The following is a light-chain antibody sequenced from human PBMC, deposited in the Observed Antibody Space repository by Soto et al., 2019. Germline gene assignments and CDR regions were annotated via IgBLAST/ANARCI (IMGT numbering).Light chain of an antibody. CDR3: QQSYDTRMYT. V-gene: IGKV1-39*01. CDR2: SAS. Sequence: DIQMTQSPSSLSASVGDRVTITCRASQSVTNYLNWYQQKPGKAPILLIYSASTLQSGVPSRFSGSGSGTDFTLTISTLQPKDFATYFCQQSYDTRMYTFGQGTKLQI. J-gene: IGKJ2*01. CDR1: QSVTNY.